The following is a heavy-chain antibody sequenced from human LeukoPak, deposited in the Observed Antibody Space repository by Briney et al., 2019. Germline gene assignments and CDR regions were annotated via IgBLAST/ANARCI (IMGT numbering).Heavy chain of an antibody. Sequence: PSETLSLTCAVYGGSFSGYYWSGIRHPPGRGLEWIGEINHSGSTNYNPSLKSRVTISVDTSKNQFSLKLSSVTAADTAVYYCARGPRYCGGDCYFPFDYWGQGTLVTVSS. D-gene: IGHD2-21*02. CDR2: INHSGST. CDR3: ARGPRYCGGDCYFPFDY. CDR1: GGSFSGYY. J-gene: IGHJ4*02. V-gene: IGHV4-34*01.